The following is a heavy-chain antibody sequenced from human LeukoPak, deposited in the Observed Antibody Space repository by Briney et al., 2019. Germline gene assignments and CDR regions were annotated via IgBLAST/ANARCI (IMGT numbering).Heavy chain of an antibody. CDR2: IYYSGST. CDR3: ARRYDSTLYYYYYMDV. J-gene: IGHJ6*03. CDR1: GGSISSYY. Sequence: SETLSLTCTVSGGSISSYYWSWIRQPPRKGLEWIGYIYYSGSTNYNPSLKSRVTISVDTSKNQFSLKLSSVTAADTAVYYCARRYDSTLYYYYYMDVWGKGTTVTVSS. V-gene: IGHV4-59*08. D-gene: IGHD3-22*01.